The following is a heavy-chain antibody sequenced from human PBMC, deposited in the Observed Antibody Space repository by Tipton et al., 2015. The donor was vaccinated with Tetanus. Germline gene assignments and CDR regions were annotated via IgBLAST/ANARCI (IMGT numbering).Heavy chain of an antibody. CDR1: GGSISTRNYF. J-gene: IGHJ5*02. CDR2: IYYSGST. CDR3: ARDQGGGRVVRLNWFDP. D-gene: IGHD3-16*01. Sequence: GLVKPSETLSLTCTVSGGSISTRNYFWNWIRHQPGKGLEWIGYIYYSGSTYYNPSLKSRIIISVDTSKNQFSLQLTSVTAADTGVYYCARDQGGGRVVRLNWFDPWGQGTLVTVSS. V-gene: IGHV4-31*03.